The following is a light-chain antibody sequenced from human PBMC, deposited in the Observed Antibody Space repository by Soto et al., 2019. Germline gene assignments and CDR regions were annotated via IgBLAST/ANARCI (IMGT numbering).Light chain of an antibody. V-gene: IGLV2-14*03. J-gene: IGLJ1*01. CDR1: SSDVGGYNY. CDR2: DVT. Sequence: QTAVTQTAAVSGSPGQSSAISCHGTSSDVGGYNYVSWYQQHPGKAPKLMIHDVTNRPSGVSNRFSGSKSGNTASLTISGLQTEDEADYYCSSYTGSDAGSGTYVFGTGTKVTVL. CDR3: SSYTGSDAGSGTYV.